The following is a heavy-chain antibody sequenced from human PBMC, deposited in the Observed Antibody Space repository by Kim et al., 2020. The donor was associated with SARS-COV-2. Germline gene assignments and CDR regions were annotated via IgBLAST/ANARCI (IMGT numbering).Heavy chain of an antibody. CDR1: GFTFNKFW. D-gene: IGHD2-15*01. J-gene: IGHJ1*01. Sequence: GGSLRLSCAASGFTFNKFWLSWVRQAPGKGLEWVGRIRSNIYGGSTDYAAPVKGRFFIARHDSKDTLYLQMSGLTTDDTAVYHCTTDWESLGGLRGGYTCYPSSLWAQGTLVPVSS. CDR3: TTDWESLGGLRGGYTCYPSSL. CDR2: IRSNIYGGST. V-gene: IGHV3-15*01.